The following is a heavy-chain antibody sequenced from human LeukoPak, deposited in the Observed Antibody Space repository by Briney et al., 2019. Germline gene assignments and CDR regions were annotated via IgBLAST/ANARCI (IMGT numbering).Heavy chain of an antibody. D-gene: IGHD1-26*01. V-gene: IGHV3-7*01. CDR1: VFTFSSYW. CDR2: IKQDVIER. Sequence: GRSLRLSCAASVFTFSSYWMTWVRQTPGKGLEWVANIKQDVIERDFWDSVRYRFTISRDTAKNSLSLQMTRLRAEDTGVYYCTRDTGGSGSYPDYWGQGTLVTVSS. J-gene: IGHJ4*02. CDR3: TRDTGGSGSYPDY.